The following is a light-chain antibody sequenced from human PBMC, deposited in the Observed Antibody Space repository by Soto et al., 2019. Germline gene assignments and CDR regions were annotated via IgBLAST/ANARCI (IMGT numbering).Light chain of an antibody. J-gene: IGLJ2*01. V-gene: IGLV2-14*03. CDR1: SSDVGGYNY. CDR2: DVS. Sequence: QSALTQPPAVSGSPGQSITISCTGTSSDVGGYNYVSWYQHHPGKAPKLMIYDVSNRPSGVSNRFSGSKSGNTASLTISGLQAEDEADYYCSSYTSSSTQVFGAGTKVTVL. CDR3: SSYTSSSTQV.